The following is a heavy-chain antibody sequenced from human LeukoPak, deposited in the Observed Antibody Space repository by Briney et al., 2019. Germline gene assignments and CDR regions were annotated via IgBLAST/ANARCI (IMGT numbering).Heavy chain of an antibody. V-gene: IGHV1-18*01. CDR2: ISGYNGNT. CDR1: GYTFTSYG. CDR3: ARAGRVVAATRARYYYYYMDV. Sequence: WASVKVSCKASGYTFTSYGISWVRQAPGQGLEWVGWISGYNGNTNYAQNFQGRVTMTTDTSTSTAYMELRSLRSDDTAVYYCARAGRVVAATRARYYYYYMDVWGKGTTVTISS. J-gene: IGHJ6*03. D-gene: IGHD2-15*01.